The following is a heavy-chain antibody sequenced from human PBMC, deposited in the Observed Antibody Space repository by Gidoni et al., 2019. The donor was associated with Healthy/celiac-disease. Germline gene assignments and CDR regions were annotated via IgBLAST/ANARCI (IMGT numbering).Heavy chain of an antibody. Sequence: QVQLQQWGAGLLKPSETLSLTCAVYGGSFSGYYWSWIRQPPGKELEWIGEINHSGSTNYNPSLKSRVTISVDTSKNQFSLKLSSVTAADTAVYYCARAQRGSSGGNSLRGWGQGTLVTVSS. CDR3: ARAQRGSSGGNSLRG. CDR1: GGSFSGYY. J-gene: IGHJ4*02. V-gene: IGHV4-34*01. D-gene: IGHD2-15*01. CDR2: INHSGST.